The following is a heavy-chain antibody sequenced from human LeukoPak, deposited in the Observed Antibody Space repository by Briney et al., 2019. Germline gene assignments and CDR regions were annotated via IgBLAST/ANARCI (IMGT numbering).Heavy chain of an antibody. Sequence: GASVKVSCKASGGTFSSYAISWVRQAPGQGLEWMGGIIPIFGTANYAQKFQGRVTITADESTSTAYMELNSLRSEDTAVYYCARGSRANDIGGFDYWGQGTLVTVSS. V-gene: IGHV1-69*13. CDR1: GGTFSSYA. J-gene: IGHJ4*02. CDR2: IIPIFGTA. D-gene: IGHD3-10*01. CDR3: ARGSRANDIGGFDY.